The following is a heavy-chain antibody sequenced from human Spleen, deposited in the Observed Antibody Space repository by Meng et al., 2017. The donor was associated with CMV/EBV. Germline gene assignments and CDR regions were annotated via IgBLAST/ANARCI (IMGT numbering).Heavy chain of an antibody. CDR1: GGSISSYY. D-gene: IGHD3-3*01. CDR3: ARGSSTVLGAVILPDY. CDR2: IYYSGNT. Sequence: SETLSLTCSVSGGSISSYYWSWMRQPPGRGLEWIGYIYYSGNTNYNPSLKSRVTISTDRSKNQFSLKLRSVTAADTAVYYCARGSSTVLGAVILPDYWGQGTLVTVSS. J-gene: IGHJ4*02. V-gene: IGHV4-59*01.